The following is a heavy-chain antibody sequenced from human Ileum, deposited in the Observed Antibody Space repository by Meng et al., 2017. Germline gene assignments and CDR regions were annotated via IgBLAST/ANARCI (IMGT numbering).Heavy chain of an antibody. CDR2: IYYSGST. CDR3: ARVVVDSSGYGFAFDI. CDR1: GGSISSGGYY. Sequence: LSCTVSGGSISSGGYYWSWIRQHPGKGLEWIGYIYYSGSTYYNPSLKSLVTISVDTSKNQFSLKLSSVTAADTAVYYCARVVVDSSGYGFAFDIWGQGTMVTVSS. J-gene: IGHJ3*02. D-gene: IGHD3-22*01. V-gene: IGHV4-31*01.